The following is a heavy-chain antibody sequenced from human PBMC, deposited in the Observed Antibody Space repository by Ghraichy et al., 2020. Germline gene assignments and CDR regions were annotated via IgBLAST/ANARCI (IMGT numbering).Heavy chain of an antibody. D-gene: IGHD3-9*01. CDR2: ISSSSNVI. Sequence: GESLNISCAASGFSFSTYNMNWVRQAPGKGLEWVSYISSSSNVIDYADSVKGRFTISRDNAKNSLFLQMNSLRDEDTAVFYCARGIGTTGYYYFDYWGQGTLVTVSS. V-gene: IGHV3-48*02. CDR1: GFSFSTYN. J-gene: IGHJ4*02. CDR3: ARGIGTTGYYYFDY.